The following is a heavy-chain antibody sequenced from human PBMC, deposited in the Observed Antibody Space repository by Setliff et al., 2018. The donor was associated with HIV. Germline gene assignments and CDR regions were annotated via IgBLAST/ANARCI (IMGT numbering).Heavy chain of an antibody. D-gene: IGHD2-15*01. CDR3: ARDRGDGSGGSCSNIFDD. CDR2: IIPSFGTA. J-gene: IGHJ4*01. CDR1: GGTFSSYA. Sequence: SVKVSCKASGGTFSSYASSWVRQAPGQGLEWMGGIIPSFGTANYEQKFQCSVTITPDESTSTAYMELSSLRSEDTAVYSCARDRGDGSGGSCSNIFDDCGHGTRVT. V-gene: IGHV1-69*13.